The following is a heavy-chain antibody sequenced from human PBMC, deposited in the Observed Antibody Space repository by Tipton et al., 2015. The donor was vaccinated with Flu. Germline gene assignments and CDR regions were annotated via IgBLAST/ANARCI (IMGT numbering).Heavy chain of an antibody. CDR1: GGSIFTNYA. D-gene: IGHD2-21*01. Sequence: VQLVQSGAEVKKPGSSVRVSCRASGGSIFTNYAISWVRQAPGLGLEWMGGIIPLFHSAKYAQKFQGRLTITTEESSKTVYMDLSSLRSDDTAIYFCAKAPRIYEAWFDSWGQGTLVTVSS. V-gene: IGHV1-69*01. CDR3: AKAPRIYEAWFDS. CDR2: IIPLFHSA. J-gene: IGHJ5*01.